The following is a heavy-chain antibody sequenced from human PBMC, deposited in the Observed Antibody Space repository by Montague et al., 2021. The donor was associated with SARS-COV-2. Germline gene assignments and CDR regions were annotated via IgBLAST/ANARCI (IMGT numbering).Heavy chain of an antibody. D-gene: IGHD5-24*01. Sequence: SETLSLTCTVSGGSISSSSYYWGWIRQPPGKGLEWIGSIYYSGSTYYNPSLKSRVTISVDTSKNQFSLKLSSVTAADTAVYYCARPRQLPRSYFDYWGQGTLVTVSS. CDR3: ARPRQLPRSYFDY. V-gene: IGHV4-39*01. CDR1: GGSISSSSYY. J-gene: IGHJ4*02. CDR2: IYYSGST.